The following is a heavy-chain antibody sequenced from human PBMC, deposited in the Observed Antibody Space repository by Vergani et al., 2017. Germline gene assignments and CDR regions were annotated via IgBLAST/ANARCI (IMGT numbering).Heavy chain of an antibody. Sequence: QVQLVQSGAEVKKPGASVKVSCKASGYTFTGYYMHWVRQAPGQGLEWMGWINPNSGGTNYAQKFQGRVTMTRDQSISTAYMELSRLRSDDTAVYYCARDARTVVTGGHYYYYMDVWGKGTTVTVSS. CDR3: ARDARTVVTGGHYYYYMDV. CDR2: INPNSGGT. D-gene: IGHD5-18*01. J-gene: IGHJ6*03. V-gene: IGHV1-2*02. CDR1: GYTFTGYY.